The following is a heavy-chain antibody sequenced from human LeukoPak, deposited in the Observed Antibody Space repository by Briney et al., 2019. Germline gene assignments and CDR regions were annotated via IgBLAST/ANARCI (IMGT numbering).Heavy chain of an antibody. Sequence: PGESLQISCKGSGSSFTSYWIGWVRQLPGKGLGGMGIIYPGDSDTRYSPSFQGQVTISADKSISTAYLQWSSLKASDTAMYYCARSVAAAGTYYYYGMDVWGQGTTVTVSS. CDR2: IYPGDSDT. CDR1: GSSFTSYW. D-gene: IGHD6-13*01. V-gene: IGHV5-51*01. J-gene: IGHJ6*02. CDR3: ARSVAAAGTYYYYGMDV.